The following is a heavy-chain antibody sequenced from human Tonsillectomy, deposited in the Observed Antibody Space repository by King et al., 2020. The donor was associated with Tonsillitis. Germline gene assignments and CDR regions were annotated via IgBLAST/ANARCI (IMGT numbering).Heavy chain of an antibody. V-gene: IGHV3-30*04. D-gene: IGHD3-3*01. J-gene: IGHJ6*02. CDR1: GFTFSSYA. CDR2: ISYDGSNK. Sequence: VQLVESGGGVVQPGRSLRLSCAASGFTFSSYAMHWVRQAPGKGLEWVAVISYDGSNKYYADSVKGRFTISRDNSKNTLYLQMNSLRAEDTAVYYCARVNSEGLFPRMAYNYYYGMAVWGQGTTVTVSS. CDR3: ARVNSEGLFPRMAYNYYYGMAV.